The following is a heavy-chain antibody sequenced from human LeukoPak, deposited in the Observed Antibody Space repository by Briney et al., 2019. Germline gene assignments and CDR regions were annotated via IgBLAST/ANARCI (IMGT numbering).Heavy chain of an antibody. D-gene: IGHD5-24*01. CDR3: AREMGRWLQLRRYYFDY. Sequence: GASVKVSCKASGYTFTSYYMHWVRQAPGQGLEWMGIINPSGGSTSYAQKFQGRVTMTRDTSTSTVYMELSSLRSEDTAVYYCAREMGRWLQLRRYYFDYWGQGTLVTVSS. CDR1: GYTFTSYY. J-gene: IGHJ4*02. CDR2: INPSGGST. V-gene: IGHV1-46*01.